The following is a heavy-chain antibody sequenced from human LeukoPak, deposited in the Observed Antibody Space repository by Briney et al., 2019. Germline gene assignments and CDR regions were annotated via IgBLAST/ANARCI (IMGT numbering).Heavy chain of an antibody. CDR1: GFTVSSNY. Sequence: PGGSLRLSCAASGFTVSSNYMSWVRQAPGKGLEWRSVIHDGDGTYYADSVKARFTISRDNSKNTLHLQMNSLRAEDTAVYYCARLATSTGSYVDYWGQGTLVTVSS. V-gene: IGHV3-53*01. CDR3: ARLATSTGSYVDY. J-gene: IGHJ4*02. CDR2: IHDGDGT. D-gene: IGHD1-26*01.